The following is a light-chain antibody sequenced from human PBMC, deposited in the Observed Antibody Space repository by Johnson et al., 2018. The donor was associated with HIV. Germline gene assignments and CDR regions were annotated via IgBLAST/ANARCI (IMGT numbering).Light chain of an antibody. Sequence: QPVLTQPPSVSAAPGQKVTISCSGSSSNIGNNYVSWYQQFPGTAPKLVIYDNNKRPSGIPDRFSGSKSGTSATLGITGLQTGDEADYYCGTWDSSLTVYVFGTGTKVTVL. V-gene: IGLV1-51*01. J-gene: IGLJ1*01. CDR1: SSNIGNNY. CDR3: GTWDSSLTVYV. CDR2: DNN.